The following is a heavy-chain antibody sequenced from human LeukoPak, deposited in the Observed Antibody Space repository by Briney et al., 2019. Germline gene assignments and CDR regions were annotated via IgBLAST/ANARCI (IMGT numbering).Heavy chain of an antibody. CDR3: IRGVATKPIDY. D-gene: IGHD5-12*01. CDR2: ISTSSSYT. V-gene: IGHV3-11*06. Sequence: NSGGSLRLSCAASGFTFSDYYMSWIRQAPGKGLEWVSYISTSSSYTNYADSVKGRFTISRDNAKNSLYLQMNSLRAEDTAVYYCIRGVATKPIDYWGQGTLVTVSS. J-gene: IGHJ4*02. CDR1: GFTFSDYY.